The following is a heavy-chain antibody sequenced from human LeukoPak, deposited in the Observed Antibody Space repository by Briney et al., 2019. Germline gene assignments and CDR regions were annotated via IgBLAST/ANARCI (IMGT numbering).Heavy chain of an antibody. CDR1: GFTFSSYW. D-gene: IGHD6-6*01. CDR3: ARDRVDSSSSGLEYYYYYMDV. Sequence: GGSLRLSCAVSGFTFSSYWMSWVRQAPGKGLEWVANIKQDGSEKYYVDSVKGRFTISRDNAKNSLYLQMSSLRAEDTAVYYCARDRVDSSSSGLEYYYYYMDVWGKGTTVTVSS. J-gene: IGHJ6*03. V-gene: IGHV3-7*01. CDR2: IKQDGSEK.